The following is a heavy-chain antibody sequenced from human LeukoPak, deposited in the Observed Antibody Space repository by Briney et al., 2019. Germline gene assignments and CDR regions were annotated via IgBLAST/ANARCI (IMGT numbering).Heavy chain of an antibody. Sequence: GRSLRLSCAASGFTFSTYAMHAVRQAPGKGLEWVAAISYDGGKQYYPDSAKGRFTISRDNSKNTLYLQLNSLRTEDTAMYYGVLGNYGGLLHYRLQGALVTVSS. CDR2: ISYDGGKQ. D-gene: IGHD4-23*01. CDR3: VLGNYGGLLHY. V-gene: IGHV3-30-3*01. CDR1: GFTFSTYA. J-gene: IGHJ4*02.